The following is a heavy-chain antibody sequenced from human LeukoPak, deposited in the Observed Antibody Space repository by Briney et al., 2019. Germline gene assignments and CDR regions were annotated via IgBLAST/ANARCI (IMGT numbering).Heavy chain of an antibody. J-gene: IGHJ6*04. V-gene: IGHV3-7*03. CDR2: IKEDGSEK. Sequence: GGSLRLSCAASGFIFRSYWKSWVRQAPGKGLEWVANIKEDGSEKYYVDSVKGRFTISRDNAKNSLYLQTNSLRAEDTAVYYCARRALRYCSSTSCPAQYYGVDVWGKGTTVTVSS. CDR3: ARRALRYCSSTSCPAQYYGVDV. D-gene: IGHD2-2*01. CDR1: GFIFRSYW.